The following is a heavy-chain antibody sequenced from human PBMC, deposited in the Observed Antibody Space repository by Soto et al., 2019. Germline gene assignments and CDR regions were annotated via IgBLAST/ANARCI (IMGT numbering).Heavy chain of an antibody. D-gene: IGHD5-18*01. CDR3: AGNMDTAMATYYYGLDV. V-gene: IGHV3-30-3*01. J-gene: IGHJ6*01. CDR2: VSYDGSHI. CDR1: GFTFSNYA. Sequence: QVQLVESGGGVVQPGRSLRLSCAASGFTFSNYALHWVRQAPGKSLEWVAVVSYDGSHIYYADSAKGRFTISRDNYKNTLHLQMTSLRPEDTAVYYCAGNMDTAMATYYYGLDVW.